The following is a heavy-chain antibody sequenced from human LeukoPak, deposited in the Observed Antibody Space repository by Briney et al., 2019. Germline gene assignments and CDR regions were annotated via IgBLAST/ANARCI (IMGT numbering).Heavy chain of an antibody. CDR1: GGSISSYY. D-gene: IGHD4-17*01. Sequence: PSETLSLTCTVSGGSISSYYWNWVRQPPGKGLEWIGYIQNSMSTNYNPSLKSRVTISVDTSKNQFSLQLSSVTAADTAVYYCARRTTVTEFDPWGQGTLVTVSS. J-gene: IGHJ5*02. V-gene: IGHV4-59*01. CDR2: IQNSMST. CDR3: ARRTTVTEFDP.